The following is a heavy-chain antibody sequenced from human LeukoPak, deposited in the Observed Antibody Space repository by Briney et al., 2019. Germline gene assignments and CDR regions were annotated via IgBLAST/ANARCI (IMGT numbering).Heavy chain of an antibody. V-gene: IGHV3-9*01. CDR3: AKEESD. CDR2: ISWNSGSI. CDR1: GFTFDDYA. Sequence: GGSLRLSCAASGFTFDDYAMHWLRQAPGKGLEWVSGISWNSGSIGYADSVKGRFTISRDNAKNSLYLQMNSLRAEDTALYYCAKEESDWGQGTLVTVSS. J-gene: IGHJ4*02.